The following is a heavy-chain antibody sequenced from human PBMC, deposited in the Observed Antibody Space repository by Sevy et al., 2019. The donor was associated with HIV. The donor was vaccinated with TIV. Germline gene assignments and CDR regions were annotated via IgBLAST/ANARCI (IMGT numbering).Heavy chain of an antibody. V-gene: IGHV3-33*01. CDR1: GFTFSNFG. CDR3: ARDLEEWELRYLGY. D-gene: IGHD1-26*01. Sequence: GGSLILSCAASGFTFSNFGMHWARQVPGGGLEWVAIIWYGGKNAYYADSVKGRFTISRDNSKNTLYLQMNNLRAEDTAVYYCARDLEEWELRYLGYWGQGTLVTVSS. J-gene: IGHJ4*02. CDR2: IWYGGKNA.